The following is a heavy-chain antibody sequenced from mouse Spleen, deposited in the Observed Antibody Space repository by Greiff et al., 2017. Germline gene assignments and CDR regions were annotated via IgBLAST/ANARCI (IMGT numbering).Heavy chain of an antibody. Sequence: VKLVESGPGLVQPSQSLSITCTVSGFSLTSYGVHWVRQSPGKGLEWLGVIWSGGSTDYNAAFISRLSISKDNSKSQVFFKMNSLQANDTAIYYCAGGYVNSRALDGWGQGPSVPVSP. CDR1: GFSLTSYG. CDR3: AGGYVNSRALDG. J-gene: IGHJ4*01. CDR2: IWSGGST. V-gene: IGHV2-2*02. D-gene: IGHD2-1*01.